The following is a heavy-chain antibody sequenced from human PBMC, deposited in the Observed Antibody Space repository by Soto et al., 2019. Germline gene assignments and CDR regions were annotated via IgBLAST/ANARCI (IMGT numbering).Heavy chain of an antibody. V-gene: IGHV4-30-2*01. CDR1: GGSISSGGYS. CDR3: ARVAPTTMVRGVENWFDP. CDR2: IYHSGST. J-gene: IGHJ5*02. D-gene: IGHD3-10*01. Sequence: PSETLSLTCAVSGGSISSGGYSWSWIRQPPGKGLEWIGYIYHSGSTYYNPSLKSRVTISVDRSKNQFSLKLSSVTAADTAVYYCARVAPTTMVRGVENWFDPWGQGTLVTVSS.